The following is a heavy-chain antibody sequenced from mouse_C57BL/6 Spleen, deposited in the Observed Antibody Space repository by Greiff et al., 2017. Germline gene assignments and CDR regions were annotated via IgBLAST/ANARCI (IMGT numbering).Heavy chain of an antibody. CDR2: ISDGGSYT. V-gene: IGHV5-4*01. CDR3: ARDYSNNYYAMDY. D-gene: IGHD2-5*01. J-gene: IGHJ4*01. Sequence: EVQVVESGGGLVKPGGSLKLSCAASGFTFSSYAMSWVRQTPEKRLEWVATISDGGSYTYYPDNVKGRFTISRDNAKKNLYLQMSHLKSEDTAMYYCARDYSNNYYAMDYWGQGTSVTVSS. CDR1: GFTFSSYA.